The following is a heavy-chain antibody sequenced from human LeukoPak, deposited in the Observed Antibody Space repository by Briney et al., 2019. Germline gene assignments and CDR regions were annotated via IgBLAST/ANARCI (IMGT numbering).Heavy chain of an antibody. CDR2: ISAYNGNT. J-gene: IGHJ4*02. CDR1: GYTFTSYG. CDR3: ARGQWVGTTQAYYLDY. Sequence: SVKVSCKASGYTFTSYGISWVRQAPGQGLEWMGWISAYNGNTNYAQKLQGRVTIVRDTSASTAYMELSSLTSEDTALYYCARGQWVGTTQAYYLDYWGQGTLVAVSS. D-gene: IGHD1-26*01. V-gene: IGHV1-18*01.